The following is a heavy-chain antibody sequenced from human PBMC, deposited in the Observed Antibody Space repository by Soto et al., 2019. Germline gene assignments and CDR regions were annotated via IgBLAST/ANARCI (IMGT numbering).Heavy chain of an antibody. J-gene: IGHJ4*02. CDR1: GFPFSSYA. Sequence: EVQLLESGGGLVQPGGSLRLSCAASGFPFSSYAMSWVRQAPGKGLEWVSGISGSGGRTYRADSVKGRCTISRDNSKNKLYLQMSSLRAEDTAVYYCAKAQDGYNSGPFDYWGQGTLVTVSS. V-gene: IGHV3-23*01. D-gene: IGHD5-12*01. CDR3: AKAQDGYNSGPFDY. CDR2: ISGSGGRT.